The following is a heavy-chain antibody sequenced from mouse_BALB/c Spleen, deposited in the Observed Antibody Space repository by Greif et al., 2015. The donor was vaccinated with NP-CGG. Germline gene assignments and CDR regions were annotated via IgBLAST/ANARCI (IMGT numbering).Heavy chain of an antibody. CDR3: ARVDGSSYGFAY. D-gene: IGHD1-1*01. CDR1: GFTFSSYA. J-gene: IGHJ3*01. CDR2: ISSGGST. Sequence: EVKLVESGGGLVKPGGSLKLSCAASGFTFSSYAMSWVRQTPEKRLEWVASISSGGSTYYPDSVKGRFTISRDNARNILYLQMSSLRSEDTATYYCARVDGSSYGFAYWGQGTLVTVSA. V-gene: IGHV5-6-5*01.